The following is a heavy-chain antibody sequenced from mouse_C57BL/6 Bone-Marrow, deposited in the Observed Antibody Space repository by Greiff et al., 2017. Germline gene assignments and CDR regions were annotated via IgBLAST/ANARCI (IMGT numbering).Heavy chain of an antibody. CDR1: GYTFTSYW. V-gene: IGHV1-69*01. J-gene: IGHJ1*03. Sequence: QVQLQQPGAELVMPGASVKLSCKASGYTFTSYWMHWVKQRPGQGLEWIGEIDPSDSYTNYNQKFKGKSTLTVDKSSGTAYMQLSSLTSEDSAVYYCARSTTVVAHWYFDVWGTGTTVTVSS. CDR2: IDPSDSYT. CDR3: ARSTTVVAHWYFDV. D-gene: IGHD1-1*01.